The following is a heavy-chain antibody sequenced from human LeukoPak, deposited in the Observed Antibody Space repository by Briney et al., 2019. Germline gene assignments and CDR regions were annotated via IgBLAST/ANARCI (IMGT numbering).Heavy chain of an antibody. CDR1: GGSISTHH. V-gene: IGHV4-59*11. Sequence: SETLSLTCTVSGGSISTHHWNCIRDTPGKGRGWSGYVFDSGRTKENPSLKSRVTLSADTSKNQLSRRLSSVTAADTAVYYWTTIKRGNIFGYFDFWGQGSLVTVSS. J-gene: IGHJ4*02. D-gene: IGHD5-18*01. CDR3: TTIKRGNIFGYFDF. CDR2: VFDSGRT.